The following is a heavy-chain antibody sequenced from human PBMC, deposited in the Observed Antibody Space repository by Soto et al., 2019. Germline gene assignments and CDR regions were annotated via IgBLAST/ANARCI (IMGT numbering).Heavy chain of an antibody. CDR2: ISYDGSNK. V-gene: IGHV3-30*03. J-gene: IGHJ4*02. CDR1: GFTFSSYG. D-gene: IGHD6-19*01. Sequence: GGSLRLSCAASGFTFSSYGMHWVRQAPGKGLEWVAVISYDGSNKYYADSVKGRFTISRDNSKNTLYLQMNSLRAEDTAVYYCAVRDPVYSSGWYVGTDFDYWGQGTLVTVSS. CDR3: AVRDPVYSSGWYVGTDFDY.